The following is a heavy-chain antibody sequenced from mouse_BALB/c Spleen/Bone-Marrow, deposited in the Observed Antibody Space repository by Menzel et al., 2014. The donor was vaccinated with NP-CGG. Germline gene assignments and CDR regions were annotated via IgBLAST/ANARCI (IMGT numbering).Heavy chain of an antibody. Sequence: VQLQQPGAELVKPGASVKLSCTASGFNIKDTYMHWVKQRPEQGLEWIGRIDPANGNTKYGPKFQGKATITADTSSNTAYLQLSSLTSEDTAVYYCARVKLWSYAMDYWGQGTSVTVSS. CDR3: ARVKLWSYAMDY. CDR1: GFNIKDTY. CDR2: IDPANGNT. D-gene: IGHD1-1*02. J-gene: IGHJ4*01. V-gene: IGHV14-3*02.